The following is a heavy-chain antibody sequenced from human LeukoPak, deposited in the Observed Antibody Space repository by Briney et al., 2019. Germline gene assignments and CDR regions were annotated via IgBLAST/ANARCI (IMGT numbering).Heavy chain of an antibody. CDR3: ARWNYDSGSWVLDY. CDR1: GFSFSSYA. D-gene: IGHD3-10*01. J-gene: IGHJ4*02. CDR2: IKQDGGEK. V-gene: IGHV3-7*05. Sequence: GGSLRLSCAASGFSFSSYAMSWVRQAPGKGLEWVAKIKQDGGEKHYVDSVKGRFTISRDNAKNSLYLQMNSLRVEDTAMYYCARWNYDSGSWVLDYWGQGTLVTVSS.